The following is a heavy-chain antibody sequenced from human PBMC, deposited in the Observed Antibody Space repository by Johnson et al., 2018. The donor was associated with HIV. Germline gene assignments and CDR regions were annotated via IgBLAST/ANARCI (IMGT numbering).Heavy chain of an antibody. J-gene: IGHJ3*02. CDR1: GFTFSSYA. V-gene: IGHV3-64*04. CDR3: AREEGAKYAFDI. Sequence: QVQLVESGGGLVQPGGSLRLSCAASGFTFSSYAMHWVRQAPGKGLEYFSAISSNGGSTYYADSVKGRFTISRDNSKNTLYLQMNSLRAEDTAVYYCAREEGAKYAFDIWGQGTMVTVSS. CDR2: ISSNGGST. D-gene: IGHD1-26*01.